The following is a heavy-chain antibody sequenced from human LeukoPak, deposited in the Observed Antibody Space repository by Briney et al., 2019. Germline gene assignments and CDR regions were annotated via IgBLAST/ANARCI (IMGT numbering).Heavy chain of an antibody. D-gene: IGHD4-17*01. V-gene: IGHV3-30-3*01. Sequence: GGSLRLPCAASGFTFSSYAMHWVRQAPGKGLEWVAVISYDGSNKYYADSVRGRFTISRDNSKNTLYLQMNSLRAEDTAVYYCARVAYGALPDYWGQGTLVTVSS. CDR1: GFTFSSYA. J-gene: IGHJ4*02. CDR3: ARVAYGALPDY. CDR2: ISYDGSNK.